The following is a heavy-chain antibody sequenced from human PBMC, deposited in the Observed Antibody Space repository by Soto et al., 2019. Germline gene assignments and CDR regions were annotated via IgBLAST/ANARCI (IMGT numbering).Heavy chain of an antibody. CDR1: GFTFSSYG. CDR2: ISYDGSNK. D-gene: IGHD6-19*01. Sequence: QVQLVESGGGVVQPGRSLRLSCAASGFTFSSYGMHWVRQAPGKGLEWVAVISYDGSNKYYADSVKGRFTISRDNSKNTLYLQMNRLRAEDTAVYYCAKDDPSSGWENWGQGTLVTVSS. CDR3: AKDDPSSGWEN. V-gene: IGHV3-30*18. J-gene: IGHJ4*02.